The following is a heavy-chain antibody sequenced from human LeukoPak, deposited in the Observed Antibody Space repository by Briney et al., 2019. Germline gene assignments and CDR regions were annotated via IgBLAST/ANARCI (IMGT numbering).Heavy chain of an antibody. D-gene: IGHD3-22*01. CDR2: IGTTGDT. CDR1: GVTFGSYD. Sequence: PGGSLSLSCAASGVTFGSYDMHWVRQPTGKGLEWVSGIGTTGDTYYPGSVKGRFTISRENAKNALYLQMNSLRAGDTAVYYCARGLYYYDSSGYYGDTFDIWGQGTMVIVSS. J-gene: IGHJ3*02. CDR3: ARGLYYYDSSGYYGDTFDI. V-gene: IGHV3-13*04.